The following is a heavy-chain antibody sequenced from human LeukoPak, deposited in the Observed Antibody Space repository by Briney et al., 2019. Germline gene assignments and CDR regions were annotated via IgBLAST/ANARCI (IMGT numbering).Heavy chain of an antibody. J-gene: IGHJ6*02. CDR2: ISAYNGNT. Sequence: ASVKVSCKASGYTFTSYGISWVRQAPGQGLEWMGWISAYNGNTNYAQKLQGRVTMTTDTSTSTAYMELRSLRSDDTAVYYCARASSYQLPPRYYYSMDVWGQGTTVTVSS. CDR3: ARASSYQLPPRYYYSMDV. D-gene: IGHD2-2*01. V-gene: IGHV1-18*01. CDR1: GYTFTSYG.